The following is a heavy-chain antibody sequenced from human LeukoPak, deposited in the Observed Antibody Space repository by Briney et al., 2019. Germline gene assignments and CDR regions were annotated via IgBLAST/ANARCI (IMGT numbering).Heavy chain of an antibody. J-gene: IGHJ4*02. CDR2: IYYSGST. V-gene: IGHV4-59*01. CDR3: ARVMYCGGDCYSGIFDY. CDR1: GGSISSYY. Sequence: SETLSLTCTVSGGSISSYYWSWIRQPPGKGLEWTGYIYYSGSTNYNPSLKSRVTISVDTSKNQFSLKLSSVTAADTAVYYCARVMYCGGDCYSGIFDYWGQGTLVTVSS. D-gene: IGHD2-21*01.